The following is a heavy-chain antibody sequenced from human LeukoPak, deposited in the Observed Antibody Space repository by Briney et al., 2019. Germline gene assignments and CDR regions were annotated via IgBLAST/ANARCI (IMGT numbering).Heavy chain of an antibody. CDR3: ARDALVLGDAFDI. V-gene: IGHV3-74*01. Sequence: GGSLRLSCAASGFTFSSYWMYWVRQVPGKGLVWVSRINSDGSSTRYADSVKGRFTISRDNAKNAMYLQMNNLRAEDTAVYYCARDALVLGDAFDIWGQGTMVTVSS. J-gene: IGHJ3*02. CDR1: GFTFSSYW. CDR2: INSDGSST. D-gene: IGHD2-8*02.